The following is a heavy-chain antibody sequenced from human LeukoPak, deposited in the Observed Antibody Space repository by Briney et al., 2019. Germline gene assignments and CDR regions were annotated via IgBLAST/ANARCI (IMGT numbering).Heavy chain of an antibody. CDR2: INWNGGST. CDR1: GFTFDDYG. V-gene: IGHV3-20*04. J-gene: IGHJ6*03. D-gene: IGHD6-13*01. Sequence: GGSLRLSCAASGFTFDDYGMSWVRQAPGKGLEWVSGINWNGGSTGYADSVKGRFTISRDNSKNTLYLQMNSLRAEDTAVYYCANREAAASFDYYYYMDVWGKGTTVTVSS. CDR3: ANREAAASFDYYYYMDV.